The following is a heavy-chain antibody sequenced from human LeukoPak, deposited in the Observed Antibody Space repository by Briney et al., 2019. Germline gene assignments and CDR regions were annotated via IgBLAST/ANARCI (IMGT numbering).Heavy chain of an antibody. CDR3: ARQSRSCTGTSCYNWFDP. J-gene: IGHJ5*02. CDR2: IYINGNT. D-gene: IGHD2-8*02. V-gene: IGHV4-4*09. CDR1: GGSMSSYY. Sequence: PSETLSLTCTVSGGSMSSYYWSWIRQPPGKGLEWIGFIYINGNTNYNPSLKRRVTISLDTSKNQFSLNLTSVTAADTALYYCARQSRSCTGTSCYNWFDPWGQGTLVTVSS.